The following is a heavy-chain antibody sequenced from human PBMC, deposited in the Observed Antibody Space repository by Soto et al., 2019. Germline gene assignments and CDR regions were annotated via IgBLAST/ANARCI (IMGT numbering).Heavy chain of an antibody. CDR3: ARDPWGTMTGAFDI. V-gene: IGHV3-23*01. CDR1: RFTLRDYG. Sequence: EVQLLESGGGLVQPGGSLRLSCAVSRFTLRDYGMSWVRQAPGQGLEWVSTINAFGSTYYADSVKGRFAISRDNSKNTLYLQMNSLRAEDTALYYCARDPWGTMTGAFDIWGQGTVVTVSS. CDR2: INAFGST. J-gene: IGHJ3*02. D-gene: IGHD1-1*01.